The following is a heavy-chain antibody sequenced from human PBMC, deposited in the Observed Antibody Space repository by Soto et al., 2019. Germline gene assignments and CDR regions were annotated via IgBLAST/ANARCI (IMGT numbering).Heavy chain of an antibody. CDR1: GFTFSSYG. V-gene: IGHV3-33*01. J-gene: IGHJ4*02. CDR3: ASSIVVVAATPSEYYFDY. Sequence: SRRLYCAASGFTFSSYGLHWVRQAPGKGLEWVAVIWYDGSNKYYADSVKGRFTISRDNSKNTLYLQMNSLRAEDTAVYYCASSIVVVAATPSEYYFDYRGQGTLVTLSS. CDR2: IWYDGSNK. D-gene: IGHD2-15*01.